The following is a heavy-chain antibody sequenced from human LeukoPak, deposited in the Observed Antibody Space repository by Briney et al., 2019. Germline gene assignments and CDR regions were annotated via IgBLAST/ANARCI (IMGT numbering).Heavy chain of an antibody. CDR2: IRSDGSNE. Sequence: PGGSLRLSCAASGFTFSSYGMHWVRQAPGKGLEWVAFIRSDGSNEYYADSVKGRLTISRDNSKNTLYLQMNSLRAVDTAVYYCAKDYSKTSYYGSGTYYRPNWFDPWGQGTLVTVSS. J-gene: IGHJ5*02. D-gene: IGHD3-10*01. V-gene: IGHV3-30*02. CDR1: GFTFSSYG. CDR3: AKDYSKTSYYGSGTYYRPNWFDP.